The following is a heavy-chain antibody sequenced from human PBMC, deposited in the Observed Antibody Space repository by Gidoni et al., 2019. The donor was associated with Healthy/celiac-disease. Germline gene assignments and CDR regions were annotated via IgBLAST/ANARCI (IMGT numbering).Heavy chain of an antibody. CDR3: ARDTGYSSSGPLDY. J-gene: IGHJ4*02. Sequence: QVQLVQSGAEVKKPGASVKGSCKASASTFTSYGISWVRQAPGQGLECMGWIHAYNGNTNYAQKLQGRVTMTTDTSTSTAYMELRSLRSDDTAVYYCARDTGYSSSGPLDYWGQGTLVTVSS. CDR2: IHAYNGNT. D-gene: IGHD6-6*01. CDR1: ASTFTSYG. V-gene: IGHV1-18*01.